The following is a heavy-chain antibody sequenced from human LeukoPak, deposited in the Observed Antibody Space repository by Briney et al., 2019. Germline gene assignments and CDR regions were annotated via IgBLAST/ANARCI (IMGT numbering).Heavy chain of an antibody. CDR3: AREDIVVVPAADGLFDP. CDR1: GGSISSYY. CDR2: IYTSGST. Sequence: SGTLSLTCTVSGGSISSYYWSWIRRPAGKGLEWIGRIYTSGSTNYNPSLKSRVTMSVDTSKNQFSLKLSSVTAADTAVYYCAREDIVVVPAADGLFDPWGQGTLVTVSS. V-gene: IGHV4-4*07. J-gene: IGHJ5*02. D-gene: IGHD2-2*01.